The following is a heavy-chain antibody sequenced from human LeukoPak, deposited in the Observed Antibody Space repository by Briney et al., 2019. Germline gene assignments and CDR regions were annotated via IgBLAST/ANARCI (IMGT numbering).Heavy chain of an antibody. J-gene: IGHJ4*02. CDR1: GFTFSSYS. Sequence: PGGSLRLSCAASGFTFSSYSMNWVRQAPGKGLEWVSSISSSSSYIYYADSVKGRFTISRDNAKNSLYLQMNSLRAEDTAVYYCARDYSRRKPFGYWGQGTLVTVSS. CDR2: ISSSSSYI. CDR3: ARDYSRRKPFGY. D-gene: IGHD2-15*01. V-gene: IGHV3-21*01.